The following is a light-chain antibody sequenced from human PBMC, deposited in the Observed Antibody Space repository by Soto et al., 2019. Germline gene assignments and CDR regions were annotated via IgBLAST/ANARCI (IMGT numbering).Light chain of an antibody. CDR1: QSVDRY. Sequence: EIVLTQSPATLSLSPGDRATLSCRASQSVDRYLAWYHEKPGQAPSLLIYDTSDRATGIPDRFSGSGSGTDFTLTISSVEPEDFAVYYCQQGSNWYTFGQGTKLEIK. V-gene: IGKV3-11*01. CDR3: QQGSNWYT. J-gene: IGKJ2*01. CDR2: DTS.